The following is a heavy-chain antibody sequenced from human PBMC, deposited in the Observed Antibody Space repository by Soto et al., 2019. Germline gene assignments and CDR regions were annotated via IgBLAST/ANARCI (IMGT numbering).Heavy chain of an antibody. Sequence: SETLSLTCTVSGGSISSLYWAWIRQPAGKGLEWIGRIFPSGDSNYNPSLTSRVSMSLDTSKNQFSLTVSSVAAADTAVYYCARASRCKSEYECFAWLDFWGQGILVTVSS. J-gene: IGHJ4*02. CDR1: GGSISSLY. V-gene: IGHV4-4*07. CDR3: ARASRCKSEYECFAWLDF. CDR2: IFPSGDS. D-gene: IGHD6-6*01.